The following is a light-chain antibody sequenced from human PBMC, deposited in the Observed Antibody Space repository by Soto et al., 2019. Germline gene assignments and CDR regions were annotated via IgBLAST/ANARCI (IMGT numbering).Light chain of an antibody. CDR1: SSDIGGYNS. V-gene: IGLV2-14*01. CDR2: EVT. CDR3: TSYTPIVSLGSV. J-gene: IGLJ1*01. Sequence: QSVLTQPASVSGSPGQSITISCTGTSSDIGGYNSVSWYQQHPGRAPRLIIYEVTNRPSGVSNRFSASMSGNTASLTISALQAEDEADYYPTSYTPIVSLGSVFGTGTKVTLL.